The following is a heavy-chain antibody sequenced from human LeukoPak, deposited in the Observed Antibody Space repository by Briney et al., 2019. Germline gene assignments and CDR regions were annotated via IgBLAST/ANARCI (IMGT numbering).Heavy chain of an antibody. J-gene: IGHJ6*02. D-gene: IGHD6-13*01. Sequence: GGSLRLSCSASGFTFSSYPIYWVRQAPGKGLEYVSAISSNGGSTNHADSVKGRFTISRDNSKNTLYLQMNSLRGEDTAVYYCARGQPPSYYDMDVWGQGTTVTVSS. V-gene: IGHV3-64*04. CDR1: GFTFSSYP. CDR3: ARGQPPSYYDMDV. CDR2: ISSNGGST.